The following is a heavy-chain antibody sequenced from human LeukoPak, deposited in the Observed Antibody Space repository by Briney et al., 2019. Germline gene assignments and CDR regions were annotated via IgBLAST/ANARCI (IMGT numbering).Heavy chain of an antibody. J-gene: IGHJ5*02. CDR1: GGSFSGYY. CDR3: ARSGVLLWFGEKRWFDP. CDR2: INHSGST. V-gene: IGHV4-34*01. Sequence: SETLSLTCAVYGGSFSGYYWSWIRQPPGKGLEWIGEINHSGSTNYNPSLKSRVTISVDTSKNQSSLKLSSVTAADTAVYYCARSGVLLWFGEKRWFDPWGQGTLVTVSS. D-gene: IGHD3-10*01.